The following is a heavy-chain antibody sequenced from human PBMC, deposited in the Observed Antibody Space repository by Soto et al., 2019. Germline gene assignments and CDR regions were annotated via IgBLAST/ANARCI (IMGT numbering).Heavy chain of an antibody. CDR3: ARGITMVRGVIINYYYYGMDV. J-gene: IGHJ6*02. CDR2: INHSGST. Sequence: SATLSPPYAVYGWSFSGYYWSSIRQPPGKGLEWLGEINHSGSTNYNPSLKSRVTISVDTSKNQFSLKLSSVTAADTAVYYCARGITMVRGVIINYYYYGMDVWGQGNTVNVS. D-gene: IGHD3-10*01. CDR1: GWSFSGYY. V-gene: IGHV4-34*01.